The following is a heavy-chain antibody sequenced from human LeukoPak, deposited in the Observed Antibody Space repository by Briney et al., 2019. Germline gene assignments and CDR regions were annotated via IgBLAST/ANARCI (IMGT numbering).Heavy chain of an antibody. J-gene: IGHJ4*02. CDR3: AKQLGYCSDGSCYFPY. Sequence: PGGSLRLSCAASGFNFNSYTMNWVRQAPGKGLEWVSAISNNGGYTYYADSVQGRFTISRDNSKSTLCLQMNSLRAEDTAVYYCAKQLGYCSDGSCYFPYWGQGTLVTVSS. CDR1: GFNFNSYT. V-gene: IGHV3-23*01. CDR2: ISNNGGYT. D-gene: IGHD2-15*01.